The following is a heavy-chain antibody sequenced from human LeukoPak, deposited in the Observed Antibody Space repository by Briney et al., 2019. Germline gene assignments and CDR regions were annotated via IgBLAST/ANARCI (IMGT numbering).Heavy chain of an antibody. CDR3: AKGRSGSYSPTWDY. Sequence: GGSLRLSCSASGFTFSSYAMSWVRQAPGKGLEWVSGISGSDGSTYYADSVKGRFTISRDNSKNTLYLQMNSLRAEDTAVYYCAKGRSGSYSPTWDYWGQGTLVTVSS. CDR2: ISGSDGST. V-gene: IGHV3-23*01. J-gene: IGHJ4*02. D-gene: IGHD1-26*01. CDR1: GFTFSSYA.